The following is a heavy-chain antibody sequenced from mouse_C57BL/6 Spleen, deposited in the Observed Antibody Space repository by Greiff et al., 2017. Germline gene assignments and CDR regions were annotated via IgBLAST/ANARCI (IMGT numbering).Heavy chain of an antibody. V-gene: IGHV1-18*01. CDR1: GYTFTDYN. D-gene: IGHD1-1*01. J-gene: IGHJ1*03. CDR2: INPNNGGP. CDR3: ARAITTVVATPYWYFDV. Sequence: EVQLQQSGPELVKPGASVKIPCKASGYTFTDYNMDWVKQSHGKSLEWIGDINPNNGGPIYNQKFKGKATLTVDKSSSTAYMELRSLTSEDTAVYYCARAITTVVATPYWYFDVWGTGTTVTVSS.